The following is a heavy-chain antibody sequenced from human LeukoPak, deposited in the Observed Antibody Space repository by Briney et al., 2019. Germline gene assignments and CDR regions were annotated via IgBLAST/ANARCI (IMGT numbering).Heavy chain of an antibody. Sequence: PSETLSLTCTVSGGSINNYYWSWIRQPPGKGLEWIGYIYYTGSTNYNPSLKSRVTISVDTSKNQFSLNLSSVTAADTAVYYCARLENAAFDIWGQGTMVTVSS. V-gene: IGHV4-59*01. J-gene: IGHJ3*02. CDR3: ARLENAAFDI. CDR2: IYYTGST. D-gene: IGHD1-1*01. CDR1: GGSINNYY.